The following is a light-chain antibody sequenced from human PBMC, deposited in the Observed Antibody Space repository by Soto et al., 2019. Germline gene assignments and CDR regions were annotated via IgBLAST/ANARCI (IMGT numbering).Light chain of an antibody. Sequence: EIVLTQSPATLSLSPGERATLSCRASQSFSSSLTWFQQKPGQAPRLLIYDASNRAAGIPARFIGSGSGTDFTLTISSLEPEDFAVYYCQQRSNRPLTFGGGTKVDIK. V-gene: IGKV3-11*01. CDR3: QQRSNRPLT. J-gene: IGKJ4*01. CDR1: QSFSSS. CDR2: DAS.